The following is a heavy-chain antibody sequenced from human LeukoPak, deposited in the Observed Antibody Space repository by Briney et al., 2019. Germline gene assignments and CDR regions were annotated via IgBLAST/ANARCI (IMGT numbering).Heavy chain of an antibody. CDR2: IYSSGST. CDR3: ARRRYFDSDGYWYYFDY. Sequence: SETLSLTCTVSGDSISGYYWNWIRQPPGKGLEWIGLIYSSGSTNYNPSLKSRVTISLDTSKNQFSLKLSSVTAADTAVYYCARRRYFDSDGYWYYFDYWGQGALVTVSS. J-gene: IGHJ4*02. V-gene: IGHV4-59*08. CDR1: GDSISGYY. D-gene: IGHD3-22*01.